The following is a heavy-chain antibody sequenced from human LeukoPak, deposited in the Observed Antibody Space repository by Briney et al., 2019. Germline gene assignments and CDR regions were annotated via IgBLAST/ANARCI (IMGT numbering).Heavy chain of an antibody. CDR1: GYTFTSYA. Sequence: GASVKVSCKASGYTFTSYAMHWVRQAPGQRLEWMGWINAGNGNTKYSQRFQGRVTITRDTSASTAYMELSSLKSEDTAVYYCAREAGRELLLWFDYWGQGTLVTVSS. CDR3: AREAGRELLLWFDY. D-gene: IGHD1-26*01. J-gene: IGHJ4*02. CDR2: INAGNGNT. V-gene: IGHV1-3*01.